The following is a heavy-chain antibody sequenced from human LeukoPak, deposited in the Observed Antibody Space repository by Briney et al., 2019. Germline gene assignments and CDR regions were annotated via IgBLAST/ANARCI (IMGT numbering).Heavy chain of an antibody. Sequence: GESLKISCKGSGYSFTSYWIGWVRQMPRKGLEWMGIIYPGDSDTRYSPSFQGQVTISADKSISTAYLQWSSLKASDTAMYYCARQAEIAAAGTRYFDYWGQGTLVTVSS. J-gene: IGHJ4*02. V-gene: IGHV5-51*01. CDR1: GYSFTSYW. CDR3: ARQAEIAAAGTRYFDY. D-gene: IGHD6-13*01. CDR2: IYPGDSDT.